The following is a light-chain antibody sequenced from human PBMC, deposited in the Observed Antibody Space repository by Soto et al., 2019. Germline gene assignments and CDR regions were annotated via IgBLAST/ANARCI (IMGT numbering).Light chain of an antibody. CDR2: EVS. J-gene: IGLJ3*02. V-gene: IGLV2-14*01. Sequence: QSALTQPASVSGSPGQSITISCTGTNSDIGGYNYVSWYQHHPGKAPKLIIYEVSDRPSGVSSRFSGSTSGNTASLTISGLQTEDEGDYYCSSYTSSSTGVFGGGTKLTVL. CDR3: SSYTSSSTGV. CDR1: NSDIGGYNY.